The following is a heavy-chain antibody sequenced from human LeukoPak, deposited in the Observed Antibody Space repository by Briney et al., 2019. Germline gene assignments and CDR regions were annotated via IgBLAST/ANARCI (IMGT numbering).Heavy chain of an antibody. Sequence: SETLSLTCTVSGGSISSSSYYWGWIRQPPGKGLEWFGYIYYSGSTNYNPSLKSRVTISVDTSKNQFSLKLSSVTAADTAVYYCVRWGSGRTAGTTSGAFDIWGQGTMVTVSS. V-gene: IGHV4-61*05. D-gene: IGHD1-7*01. CDR2: IYYSGST. J-gene: IGHJ3*02. CDR3: VRWGSGRTAGTTSGAFDI. CDR1: GGSISSSSYY.